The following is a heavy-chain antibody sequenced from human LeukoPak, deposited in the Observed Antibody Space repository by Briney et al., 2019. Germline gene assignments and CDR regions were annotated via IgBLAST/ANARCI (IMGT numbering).Heavy chain of an antibody. CDR3: TTGGGVYDYVSLH. CDR2: KKSKSDGGTT. J-gene: IGHJ1*01. Sequence: GGSLRLSCAASGFTVSSNYMSWVRQAPGKGLEWVGRKKSKSDGGTTDYAAPVKGKFTISRDDSKNTLYLQMNSLKSEDTAVYYCTTGGGVYDYVSLHWGQGTLVTVSS. D-gene: IGHD3-16*01. V-gene: IGHV3-15*01. CDR1: GFTVSSNY.